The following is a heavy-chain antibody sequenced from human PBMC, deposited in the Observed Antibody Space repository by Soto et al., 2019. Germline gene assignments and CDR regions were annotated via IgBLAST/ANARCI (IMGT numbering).Heavy chain of an antibody. J-gene: IGHJ4*02. CDR3: ARERGLATTVTTGFDY. CDR2: IWYDGSNK. V-gene: IGHV3-33*01. Sequence: QVQLVESGGGVVQPGRSLRLSCAASGFTFSSYGMHWVRQAPGKGLEWVAVIWYDGSNKYYADSVKGRFTISRDNSKNTLYLQMNSLRAEDTAVYYCARERGLATTVTTGFDYWGQGTLVTVSS. CDR1: GFTFSSYG. D-gene: IGHD4-17*01.